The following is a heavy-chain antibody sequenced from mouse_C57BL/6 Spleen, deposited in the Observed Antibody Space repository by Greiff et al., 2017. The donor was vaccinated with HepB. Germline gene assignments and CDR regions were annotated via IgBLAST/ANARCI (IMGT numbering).Heavy chain of an antibody. V-gene: IGHV5-16*01. D-gene: IGHD1-1*01. J-gene: IGHJ2*01. Sequence: EVQLVESEGGLVQPGSSMKLSCTASGFTFSDYYMAWVRQVPEKGLEWVANINYDGSSTYYLDSLKSRFIISRDNAKNILYLQMSSLKSEDTATYYCARENYGSCDYWGQGTTLTVSS. CDR3: ARENYGSCDY. CDR1: GFTFSDYY. CDR2: INYDGSST.